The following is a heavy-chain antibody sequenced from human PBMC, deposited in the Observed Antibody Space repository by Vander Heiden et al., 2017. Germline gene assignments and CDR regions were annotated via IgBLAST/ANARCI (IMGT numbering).Heavy chain of an antibody. CDR3: VKDVGAAGSSFDV. CDR1: GLRFEDYA. V-gene: IGHV3-9*01. J-gene: IGHJ3*01. D-gene: IGHD1-26*01. Sequence: EVQLVEPGGGLVQPGRSLRLYYAASGLRFEDYAMQWVRQAPGKGLEWVAGISWNAGKVHYADSVKGRFTISRDNAKKSLYLQMNSLRAEDTALFYCVKDVGAAGSSFDVWGQGTMVTVSS. CDR2: ISWNAGKV.